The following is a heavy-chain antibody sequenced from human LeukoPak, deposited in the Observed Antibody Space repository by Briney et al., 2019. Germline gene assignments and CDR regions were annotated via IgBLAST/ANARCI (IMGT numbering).Heavy chain of an antibody. Sequence: GGSLRLSCAASGFTFSSYWMHWVRQAPGKGQVWVSRINSDGSSTSYADSVKGRFTISRDNAKNTLYLQMNSLRAEDTAVYYCARYFDWLPFDYWGQGTLVTVSS. J-gene: IGHJ4*02. V-gene: IGHV3-74*01. CDR3: ARYFDWLPFDY. CDR2: INSDGSST. CDR1: GFTFSSYW. D-gene: IGHD3-9*01.